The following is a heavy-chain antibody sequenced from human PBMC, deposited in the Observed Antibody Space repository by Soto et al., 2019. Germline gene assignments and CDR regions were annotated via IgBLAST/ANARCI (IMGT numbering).Heavy chain of an antibody. V-gene: IGHV3-64*01. CDR2: ISSNGGTT. CDR3: ARAGRAMNDY. D-gene: IGHD5-18*01. J-gene: IGHJ4*02. Sequence: EVQLVESGGGLVQPGGSLRLSCAASGFTFSTHAMQWVRQAPGKGLEFVSSISSNGGTTNYAYSVKGRFTISRDNSRDTLYLQMGSLRPEDMAVYYCARAGRAMNDYWGQGTLVTVSS. CDR1: GFTFSTHA.